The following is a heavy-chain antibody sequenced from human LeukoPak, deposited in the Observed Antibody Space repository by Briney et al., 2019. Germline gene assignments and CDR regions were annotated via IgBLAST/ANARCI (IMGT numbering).Heavy chain of an antibody. D-gene: IGHD1-26*01. CDR2: INPNSGDT. V-gene: IGHV1-2*06. CDR1: GYTFTAYY. Sequence: ASVKVSCKASGYTFTAYYIHWVRQAPGQGLEWMGRINPNSGDTNYAQKFQGSATLTRDTSINTAYMELSRLRSDDTAVYYCAKLGIGSTTRAWFDPWGQGTLVTVSS. J-gene: IGHJ5*02. CDR3: AKLGIGSTTRAWFDP.